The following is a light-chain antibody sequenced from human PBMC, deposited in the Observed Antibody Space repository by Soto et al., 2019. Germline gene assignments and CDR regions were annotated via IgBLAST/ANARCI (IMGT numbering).Light chain of an antibody. V-gene: IGKV3-20*01. J-gene: IGKJ3*01. CDR3: QQYGTSLFS. CDR2: GTS. Sequence: EIVLTQSPGTLSLSPGERATLSCRASQSVSSSYLAWYQQKPGQAPRLLIYGTSSRATGIPDRFSGSGSGTDFTLTISRLEPEDFAVYYCQQYGTSLFSFGPGTTGDIK. CDR1: QSVSSSY.